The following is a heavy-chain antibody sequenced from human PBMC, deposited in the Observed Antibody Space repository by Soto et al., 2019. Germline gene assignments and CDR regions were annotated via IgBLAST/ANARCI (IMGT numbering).Heavy chain of an antibody. CDR1: GGSIRSYY. D-gene: IGHD3-3*01. J-gene: IGHJ6*02. V-gene: IGHV4-4*07. Sequence: SETLSLTCNVSGGSIRSYYWSWIRQPAGRSLEWIGRIYTSGSTNSNPSLKSRATMLIDTSKNQFYLILRSVTAADTAVYYCLREEASEFGMDVWGQGXTVTVYS. CDR3: LREEASEFGMDV. CDR2: IYTSGST.